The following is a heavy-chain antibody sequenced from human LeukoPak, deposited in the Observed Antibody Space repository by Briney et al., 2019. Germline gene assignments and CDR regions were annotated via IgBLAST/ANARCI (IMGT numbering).Heavy chain of an antibody. CDR2: INPNSGGT. J-gene: IGHJ4*02. V-gene: IGHV1-2*02. CDR1: GYTFTGYY. CDR3: ARETQDRYYFDY. Sequence: AASVKVSCKASGYTFTGYYMHWVRQAPGQGLEWMGWINPNSGGTNYAQKFQGRVTMTRDTSISTVYMELSRLRSDDTALYYCARETQDRYYFDYWGQGTLVTVSS.